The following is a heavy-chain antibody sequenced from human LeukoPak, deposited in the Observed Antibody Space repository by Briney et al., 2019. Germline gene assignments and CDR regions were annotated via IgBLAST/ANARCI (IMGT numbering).Heavy chain of an antibody. D-gene: IGHD4-17*01. V-gene: IGHV3-23*01. CDR3: AKDQPTYGDLAPLDY. J-gene: IGHJ4*02. CDR2: ISGSGGST. CDR1: GFTFSSYA. Sequence: GGSLRLSCAASGFTFSSYAMSWVRQAPGKGLEGVSAISGSGGSTYYAVSVKGRFTISRDNSKNTLYLQMNSLRAEDTAVYYCAKDQPTYGDLAPLDYWGQGTLVTVSS.